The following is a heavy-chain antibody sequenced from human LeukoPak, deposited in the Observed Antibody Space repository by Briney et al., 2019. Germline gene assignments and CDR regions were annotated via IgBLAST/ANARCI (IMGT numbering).Heavy chain of an antibody. D-gene: IGHD5-18*01. CDR3: ARGVLGYSYGFDY. V-gene: IGHV3-53*04. J-gene: IGHJ4*02. Sequence: PGGSLRLSCAASGFTVSSNYMSWVRQAPGKGLEWVSVIFSGGTTNYADSVKGRFTISRHNSENTLYLQMNSLRGEDTAVYYCARGVLGYSYGFDYWGQGTLVTVSS. CDR1: GFTVSSNY. CDR2: IFSGGTT.